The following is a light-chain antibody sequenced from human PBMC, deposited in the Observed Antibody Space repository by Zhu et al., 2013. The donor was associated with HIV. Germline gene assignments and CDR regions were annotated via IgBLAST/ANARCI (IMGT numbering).Light chain of an antibody. Sequence: EIVLTQSPGTVSLSPGERATLSCRASQSVSSSYLAWYQHKPGQAPRLLIYGASSRATGIPDRFSGSGSGTVFTLSISRLEPEDSAVYYCQQHGSSPWTFGQGTKVEIK. CDR2: GAS. CDR1: QSVSSSY. J-gene: IGKJ1*01. V-gene: IGKV3-20*01. CDR3: QQHGSSPWT.